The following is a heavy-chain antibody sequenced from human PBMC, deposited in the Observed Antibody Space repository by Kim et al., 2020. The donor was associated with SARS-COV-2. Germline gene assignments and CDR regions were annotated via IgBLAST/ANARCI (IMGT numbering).Heavy chain of an antibody. V-gene: IGHV3-33*05. J-gene: IGHJ6*02. D-gene: IGHD3-10*01. CDR3: ARDSRTMIREHRYYYYAMDV. Sequence: GGSLRLSCAASGFTFSSYGMHWVRQAPGKGLECVAVISYDGSNKYYADSVKGRFTISRDNSKNTLYLQMNSLRAEDTAVYYCARDSRTMIREHRYYYYAMDVWGQGTTVTVSS. CDR2: ISYDGSNK. CDR1: GFTFSSYG.